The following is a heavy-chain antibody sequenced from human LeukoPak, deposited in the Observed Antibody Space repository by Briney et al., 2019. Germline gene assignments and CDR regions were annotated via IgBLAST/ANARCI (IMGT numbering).Heavy chain of an antibody. V-gene: IGHV1-2*02. CDR1: GYTFTDYY. J-gene: IGHJ4*02. CDR2: INPNSGCT. CDR3: ARLYGGGLLWFGEQTNYFDY. Sequence: ASLKVSCKASGYTFTDYYMSWVRQAPGQGLEWMGWINPNSGCTVYAQKFQGRVTMTRDTSISTAYMELSRLRSDDTAVYYCARLYGGGLLWFGEQTNYFDYWGQGTLVTVSS. D-gene: IGHD3-10*01.